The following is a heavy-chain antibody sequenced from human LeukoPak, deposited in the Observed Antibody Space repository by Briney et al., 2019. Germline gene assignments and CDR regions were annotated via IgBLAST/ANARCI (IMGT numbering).Heavy chain of an antibody. CDR3: ARAKAQWLVHWFDP. Sequence: KPSETLSLTCAVYGGSFSGYYWSWIRQPPGKGLERIGEINHSGSTNYNPSLKSRVTISVDTSKNQFSLKLSSVTAADTAVYYCARAKAQWLVHWFDPWGQGTLVTVSS. CDR1: GGSFSGYY. V-gene: IGHV4-34*01. J-gene: IGHJ5*02. CDR2: INHSGST. D-gene: IGHD6-19*01.